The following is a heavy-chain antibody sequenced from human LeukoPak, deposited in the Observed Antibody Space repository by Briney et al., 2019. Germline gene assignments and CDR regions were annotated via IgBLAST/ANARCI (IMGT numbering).Heavy chain of an antibody. J-gene: IGHJ5*02. Sequence: GGSLRLSCAASGFTFSSYTVSWVRQAPGKGLEWVSSIGDSGGSSYYADSVKGRFTISRDNSRNTLYLQMNSLRAEDTAVYYCAKDFVRRFDPWGQGTLVTVSP. CDR2: IGDSGGSS. CDR1: GFTFSSYT. CDR3: AKDFVRRFDP. V-gene: IGHV3-23*01.